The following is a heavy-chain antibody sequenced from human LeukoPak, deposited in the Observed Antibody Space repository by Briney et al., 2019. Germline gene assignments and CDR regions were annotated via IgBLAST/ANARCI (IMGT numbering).Heavy chain of an antibody. CDR2: VYNSGKT. V-gene: IGHV3-66*01. CDR1: GLTVRDNF. Sequence: GGSLRLSCSVSGLTVRDNFFDWVRQAPGKGLEWVSIVYNSGKTFYGDSVEGRFTISRDRSKNTLYLQMNRLRVEDTAVYYCVGGDFDYWGQGALVTVSS. D-gene: IGHD3-10*01. J-gene: IGHJ4*02. CDR3: VGGDFDY.